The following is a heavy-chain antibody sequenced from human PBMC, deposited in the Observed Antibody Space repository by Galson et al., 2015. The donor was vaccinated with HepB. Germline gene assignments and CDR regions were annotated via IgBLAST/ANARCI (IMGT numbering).Heavy chain of an antibody. CDR3: ARGTGTTPGHFDY. CDR1: DGSITSGGSY. V-gene: IGHV4-31*03. J-gene: IGHJ4*02. D-gene: IGHD1-14*01. CDR2: IYYSGST. Sequence: LSLTCTVSDGSITSGGSYWSWLRQHPEKGLEWIGSIYYSGSTYYNPSLKSRITISVDTSKNQFSLKLSSVTAADTAVFYCARGTGTTPGHFDYWGQGTLVSVSS.